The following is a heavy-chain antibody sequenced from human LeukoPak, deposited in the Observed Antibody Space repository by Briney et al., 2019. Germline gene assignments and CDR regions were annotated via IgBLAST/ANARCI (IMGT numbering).Heavy chain of an antibody. CDR3: ARSMSTVTTRFFDL. J-gene: IGHJ2*01. CDR1: GFTFSNYW. V-gene: IGHV3-20*04. CDR2: ITWNGDST. Sequence: GGSLRLSCAASGFTFSNYWMHWVRQAPGKGLEWVSYITWNGDSTAYADSVKGRVTIYRDNAKNSLYLQMNSLRAEDTAFYYCARSMSTVTTRFFDLWGRGTLVTVSS. D-gene: IGHD4-17*01.